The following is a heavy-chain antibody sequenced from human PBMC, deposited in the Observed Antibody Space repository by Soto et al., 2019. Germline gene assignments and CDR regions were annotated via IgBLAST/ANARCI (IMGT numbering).Heavy chain of an antibody. J-gene: IGHJ6*03. CDR2: IWYDGSNK. CDR1: GFTFSSYG. Sequence: GGSLRLSCAASGFTFSSYGMHWVRQAPGKGLEWVAVIWYDGSNKYYADSVKGRFTISRDNSKNTLYLQMNSLRAEDTAVYYCAREVLSGSPNDYCYDMHVWGKGTTVSGSS. CDR3: AREVLSGSPNDYCYDMHV. V-gene: IGHV3-33*01. D-gene: IGHD3-3*01.